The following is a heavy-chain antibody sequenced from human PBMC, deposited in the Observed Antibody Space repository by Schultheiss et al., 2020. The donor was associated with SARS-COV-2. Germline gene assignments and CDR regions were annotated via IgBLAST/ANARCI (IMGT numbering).Heavy chain of an antibody. CDR3: AHRLSGSLAFDI. CDR2: IYWDDDE. J-gene: IGHJ3*02. CDR1: GFSLSSPRLG. D-gene: IGHD3-3*02. Sequence: SGPTLVKPTETLTLTCTVSGFSLSSPRLGVSWIRQPPGKALDWLAFIYWDDDERYSPSLKSRLTITKDTSKNQVVLTMTNMDPVDTATYYCAHRLSGSLAFDIWGQGTMVTVSS. V-gene: IGHV2-5*02.